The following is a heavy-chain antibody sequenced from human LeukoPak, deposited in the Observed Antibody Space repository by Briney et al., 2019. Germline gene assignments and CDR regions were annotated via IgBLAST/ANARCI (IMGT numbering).Heavy chain of an antibody. V-gene: IGHV3-23*01. CDR1: GFTLSSYA. Sequence: GGSLRLSCAASGFTLSSYAMSWVRQAPGKGLEWVSATSSSDAGTYYAESVRGRFTISRDNSKNTLYLQMNSLRAEDTAVYYCARDRDNYDFWSGLTSYYFDYWGQGTLVTVSS. J-gene: IGHJ4*02. D-gene: IGHD3-3*01. CDR3: ARDRDNYDFWSGLTSYYFDY. CDR2: TSSSDAGT.